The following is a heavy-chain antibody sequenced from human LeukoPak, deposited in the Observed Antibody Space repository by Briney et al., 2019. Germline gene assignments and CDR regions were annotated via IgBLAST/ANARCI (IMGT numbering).Heavy chain of an antibody. J-gene: IGHJ4*02. D-gene: IGHD3-16*02. CDR3: ASPGELSLFRRGGATHLPDY. CDR2: ISWNSGSI. CDR1: GFTFDEYA. Sequence: PGRSQRLSCAASGFTFDEYAMHWVRQAPGKGLEWVSGISWNSGSIAYADSVKGRFTISRDNAKNSLYLQMNSLRAEDTAVYYCASPGELSLFRRGGATHLPDYWGQGTLVTVSS. V-gene: IGHV3-9*01.